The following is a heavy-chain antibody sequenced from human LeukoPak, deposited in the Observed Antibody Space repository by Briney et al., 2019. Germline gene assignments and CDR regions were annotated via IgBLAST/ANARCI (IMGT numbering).Heavy chain of an antibody. Sequence: ASVKVSCKASGYTFTSYDINWVRQATGQGLEWMGWMNPNSGNTGYAQKFQGRVTMTRNTSISTAYMELSSLRSEDTAVYYCAKTENGDAPFDIWGQGTMVTVSS. V-gene: IGHV1-8*01. D-gene: IGHD2-21*02. CDR3: AKTENGDAPFDI. CDR2: MNPNSGNT. J-gene: IGHJ3*02. CDR1: GYTFTSYD.